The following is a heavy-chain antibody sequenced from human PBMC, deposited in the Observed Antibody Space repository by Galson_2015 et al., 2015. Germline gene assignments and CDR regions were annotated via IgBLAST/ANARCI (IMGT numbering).Heavy chain of an antibody. Sequence: SLRLSCAASGFTFSSYAMHWVRQAPGKGLEWVAVISYDGSNKYYADSVKGRFTISRDNSKNTLYLQMNSLRAEDTAVYYCARVGLSSGWYIEDYWGQGTLVTVSS. CDR2: ISYDGSNK. V-gene: IGHV3-30-3*01. D-gene: IGHD6-19*01. J-gene: IGHJ4*02. CDR3: ARVGLSSGWYIEDY. CDR1: GFTFSSYA.